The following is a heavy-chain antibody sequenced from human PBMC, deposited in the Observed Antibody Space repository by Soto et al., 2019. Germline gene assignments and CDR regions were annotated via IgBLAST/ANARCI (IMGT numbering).Heavy chain of an antibody. V-gene: IGHV1-18*01. J-gene: IGHJ6*02. CDR2: ISAYNGNT. D-gene: IGHD3-22*01. CDR3: AREGYYDSSGYYNYYGMDV. CDR1: GYTFTSYG. Sequence: ASVKVSCRASGYTFTSYGISGVRQAPGQGLEWMGWISAYNGNTNYAQKLQGRVTMTTDTSTSTAYMELRSLRSDDTAVYYCAREGYYDSSGYYNYYGMDVWGQGTTVTVSS.